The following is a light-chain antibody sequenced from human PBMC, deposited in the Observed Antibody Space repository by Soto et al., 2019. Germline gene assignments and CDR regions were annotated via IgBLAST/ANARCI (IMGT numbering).Light chain of an antibody. CDR1: SSDIGYYNY. J-gene: IGLJ1*01. V-gene: IGLV2-14*01. CDR2: EVS. Sequence: QSALPQPDSVSGSPGQSITISCTGTSSDIGYYNYVSWYQHHPGNAPKLIIYEVSNRPSGISNRFSGSKSGNTASLTISGLQVEDEADYYCTSSTLTSTLHVFVTGTKVTVL. CDR3: TSSTLTSTLHV.